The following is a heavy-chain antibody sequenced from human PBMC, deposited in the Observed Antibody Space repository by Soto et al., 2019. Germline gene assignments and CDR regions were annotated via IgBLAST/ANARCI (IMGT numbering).Heavy chain of an antibody. CDR3: ASEGYNYFDY. D-gene: IGHD5-12*01. CDR2: ISSSSRTR. V-gene: IGHV3-48*03. CDR1: GLTFRTYA. J-gene: IGHJ4*02. Sequence: EVQMVESGGGLVQPGGSLRLSCAASGLTFRTYAMHWVRQAPGEGLNWVAYISSSSRTRFYADSVKGRFTISRDNAKNSLYLQMNSLRVEDTAVYYCASEGYNYFDYWGRGTLVTVSS.